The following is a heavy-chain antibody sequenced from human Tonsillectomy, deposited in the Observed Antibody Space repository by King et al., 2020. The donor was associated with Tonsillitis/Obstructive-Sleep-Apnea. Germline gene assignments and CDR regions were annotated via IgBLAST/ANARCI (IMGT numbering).Heavy chain of an antibody. Sequence: VQLVESGGGVVQPGRSLRLSCAASGFTFSSYGMHWVRQAPGKGLEWVSVISYDGSNKYYADSVKGRFSISRDNSKNTLYLQMNSLRGEDTAVYYCAKDLIRGLAPRAYYFDYGSQGTLV. CDR3: AKDLIRGLAPRAYYFDY. CDR1: GFTFSSYG. J-gene: IGHJ4*02. CDR2: ISYDGSNK. V-gene: IGHV3-30*18. D-gene: IGHD3/OR15-3a*01.